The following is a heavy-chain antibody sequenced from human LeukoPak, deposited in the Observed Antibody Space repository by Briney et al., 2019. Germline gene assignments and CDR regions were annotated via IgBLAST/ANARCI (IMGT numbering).Heavy chain of an antibody. CDR1: GGSISSSSYY. CDR2: IYYSGST. J-gene: IGHJ6*02. Sequence: SETLSLTCTVSGGSISSSSYYWGWIRQPPGKGLEWIGSIYYSGSTYYNPSLKSRVTISVDTSKNQFSLKLSSVTAADTAVYYCTRGENMDVWGQGTTVTVSS. CDR3: TRGENMDV. V-gene: IGHV4-39*01. D-gene: IGHD3-10*01.